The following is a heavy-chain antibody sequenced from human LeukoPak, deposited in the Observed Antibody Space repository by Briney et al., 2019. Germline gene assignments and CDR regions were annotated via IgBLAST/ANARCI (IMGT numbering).Heavy chain of an antibody. CDR3: ARVSWYSSSSGVYYMDV. Sequence: PGGSLRLSCAASGFTFSNFGMHWVRQAPGKGLEWVAVISYDGGEQHYGDSVKGRFTISRDNSKNTLYLQMNSLRAEDTAVYYCARVSWYSSSSGVYYMDVWGKGTTVTVSS. V-gene: IGHV3-30*03. J-gene: IGHJ6*03. CDR2: ISYDGGEQ. D-gene: IGHD6-6*01. CDR1: GFTFSNFG.